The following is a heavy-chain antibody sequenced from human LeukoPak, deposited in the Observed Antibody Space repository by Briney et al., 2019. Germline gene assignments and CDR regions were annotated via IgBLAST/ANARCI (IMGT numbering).Heavy chain of an antibody. V-gene: IGHV3-9*01. CDR3: AKDGEAASITASNWFDP. J-gene: IGHJ5*02. CDR2: ISWNSGSI. Sequence: GRSLRLSCAASGFTFDDYAVHWVRQAPGKGLEWVSGISWNSGSIGYADSVKGRFTISRDNAKNSLYLQMNSLRAEDTALYYCAKDGEAASITASNWFDPWGQGTLVTVSS. D-gene: IGHD3-10*01. CDR1: GFTFDDYA.